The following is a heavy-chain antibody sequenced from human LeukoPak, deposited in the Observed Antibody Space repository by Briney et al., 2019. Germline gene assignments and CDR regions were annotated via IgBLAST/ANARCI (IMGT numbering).Heavy chain of an antibody. Sequence: GESLRLSCAASGFTFSSYSMNWVRQAPGKGLEWVSSISSSSSYIYYADSVKGRFTISRDNAKNSLYLQMNSLRAEDTAVYYCARDHRRNTPGYWGQGTLVTVSS. CDR1: GFTFSSYS. CDR3: ARDHRRNTPGY. D-gene: IGHD2-2*02. V-gene: IGHV3-21*01. CDR2: ISSSSSYI. J-gene: IGHJ4*02.